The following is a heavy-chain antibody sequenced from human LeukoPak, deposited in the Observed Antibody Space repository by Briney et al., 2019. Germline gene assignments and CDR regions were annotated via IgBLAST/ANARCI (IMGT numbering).Heavy chain of an antibody. CDR1: GGSISSNNW. J-gene: IGHJ4*02. D-gene: IGHD3-10*01. Sequence: SETLSLTCAVSGGSISSNNWWGWVRQPPGKGLEWIGEIYHSGSPNYNPSLKSRVTISVDKSRNHFSLNLSSVSAADTAVYYCARALGYGSGTYGSDYWGQGTLVTVSS. V-gene: IGHV4-4*02. CDR3: ARALGYGSGTYGSDY. CDR2: IYHSGSP.